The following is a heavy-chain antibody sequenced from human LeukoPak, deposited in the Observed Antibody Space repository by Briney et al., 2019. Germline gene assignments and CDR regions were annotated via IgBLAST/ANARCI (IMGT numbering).Heavy chain of an antibody. CDR2: INDSGST. D-gene: IGHD2-15*01. CDR3: ANSGVSDY. J-gene: IGHJ4*02. CDR1: GGSLSAYF. V-gene: IGHV4-34*01. Sequence: SETLSLTCTVYGGSLSAYFWSWIRQSPGKGLEWIGEINDSGSTNYNPSLKSRATISVDASKNQFSLKLSSVTAADTAVYYCANSGVSDYWGQGTLVTVSS.